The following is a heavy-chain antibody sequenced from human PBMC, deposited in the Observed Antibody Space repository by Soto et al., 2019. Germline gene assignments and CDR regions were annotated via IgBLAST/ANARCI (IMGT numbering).Heavy chain of an antibody. D-gene: IGHD3-10*01. V-gene: IGHV1-2*04. Sequence: ASVKVSCKASGYTFTGYYMHWVRPAPGQGLEWMGWINPNSGGTNYAQKFQGWVSMTRDTSISTAKMELSRLITDDTAGEYCARCGISGDRGNAFDIWGQGTMVTVSS. J-gene: IGHJ3*02. CDR1: GYTFTGYY. CDR3: ARCGISGDRGNAFDI. CDR2: INPNSGGT.